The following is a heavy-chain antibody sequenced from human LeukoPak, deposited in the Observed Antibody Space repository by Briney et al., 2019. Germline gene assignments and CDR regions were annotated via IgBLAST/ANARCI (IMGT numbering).Heavy chain of an antibody. CDR1: GLTFSSHE. V-gene: IGHV3-48*03. CDR3: ASAPIDAAMDY. D-gene: IGHD5-18*01. J-gene: IGHJ4*02. Sequence: SGGSLRLSCVVSGLTFSSHEMNWVRQAPGKGLEWVSYISSSGNIIYYADSVKGRFTISRDNDKNSLYLQVHSLRAEDTAVYYCASAPIDAAMDYWGQGTLVTVSS. CDR2: ISSSGNII.